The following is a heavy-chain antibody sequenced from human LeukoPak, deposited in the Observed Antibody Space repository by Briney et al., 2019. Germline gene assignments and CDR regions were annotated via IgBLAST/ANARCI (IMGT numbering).Heavy chain of an antibody. CDR3: ARGDCSSTSRRRMGGRRYRWFDP. D-gene: IGHD2-2*01. CDR1: GGSFSGYY. Sequence: PSETLSLTCAVYGGSFSGYYWSWIRQPPGKGLEWIGEISHSGSTNYNPSLKSRVTISVDTSKNQFSLKLSSVTAADTAVYYCARGDCSSTSRRRMGGRRYRWFDPWGQGTLVTVSS. J-gene: IGHJ5*02. V-gene: IGHV4-34*01. CDR2: ISHSGST.